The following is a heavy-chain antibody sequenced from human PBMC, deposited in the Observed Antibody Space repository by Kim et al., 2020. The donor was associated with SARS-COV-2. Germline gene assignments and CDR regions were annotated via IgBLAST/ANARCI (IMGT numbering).Heavy chain of an antibody. J-gene: IGHJ6*02. CDR3: ARNSNYDIVTGYNYYYYGMDV. CDR2: IYYSGST. Sequence: SETLSLTCTVSGGSISSYYWSWIRQPPGKGLEWIGYIYYSGSTNYNPSLKSRVTISVDTSKNQFSLKLSSVTAADTAVYYCARNSNYDIVTGYNYYYYGMDVWGQGTSVTVSS. V-gene: IGHV4-59*01. CDR1: GGSISSYY. D-gene: IGHD3-9*01.